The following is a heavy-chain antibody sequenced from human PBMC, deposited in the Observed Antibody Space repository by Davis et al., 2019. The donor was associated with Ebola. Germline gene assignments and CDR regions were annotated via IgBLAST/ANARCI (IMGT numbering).Heavy chain of an antibody. CDR3: TRHVSGDFWYFDL. CDR1: GFTFSSYW. Sequence: GGSLRLSCAASGFTFSSYWMSWVRQAPGKGLEWVSVIYRDGRTYYADSVKGRFTVSRDNSKNTLFLQMNSLRAEDTAVYYCTRHVSGDFWYFDLWGRGTLVTVSS. CDR2: IYRDGRT. V-gene: IGHV3-66*04. D-gene: IGHD4-17*01. J-gene: IGHJ2*01.